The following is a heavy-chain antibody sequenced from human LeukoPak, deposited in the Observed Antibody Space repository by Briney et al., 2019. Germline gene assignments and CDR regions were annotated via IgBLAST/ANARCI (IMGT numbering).Heavy chain of an antibody. CDR1: GFTFDDYT. CDR3: ARRASYSNSWTGFDY. Sequence: GGSLRLSCAASGFTFDDYTMHWVRQAPGKSLEWVSLITWDSGTTYYKDSVKGRFTISRDNAKNSLYLQMNSLRAEDTAVYYCARRASYSNSWTGFDYWGQGTLVTVSS. J-gene: IGHJ4*02. D-gene: IGHD6-13*01. V-gene: IGHV3-43*01. CDR2: ITWDSGTT.